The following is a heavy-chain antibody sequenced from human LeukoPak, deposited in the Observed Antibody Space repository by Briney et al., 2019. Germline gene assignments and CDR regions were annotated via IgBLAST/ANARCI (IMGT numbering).Heavy chain of an antibody. Sequence: PSETLSLTCAVSGYSISSSNWWSWIWQPPGKGLEWIGYICYSGSTYYNPSLKSRVTMSVDTSKNQFSLKLSSVTAVDTAVYYCARKSGDYYFDYWGQGTLVTVSS. CDR3: ARKSGDYYFDY. D-gene: IGHD4-17*01. V-gene: IGHV4-28*01. CDR1: GYSISSSNW. J-gene: IGHJ4*02. CDR2: ICYSGST.